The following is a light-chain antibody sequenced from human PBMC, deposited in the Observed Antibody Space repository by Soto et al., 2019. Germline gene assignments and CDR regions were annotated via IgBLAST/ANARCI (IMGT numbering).Light chain of an antibody. CDR3: QHYYTYPYT. CDR2: KAS. CDR1: QNINNL. J-gene: IGKJ2*01. V-gene: IGKV1-5*03. Sequence: DIQMTQSPSTLSASVGGRVNISCRASQNINNLLAWYQQKPGKVPKLLIYKASSLESGVPSRFSGSGSGTDFTLTISSLQPDDFATYYCQHYYTYPYTFGQGTNLEIK.